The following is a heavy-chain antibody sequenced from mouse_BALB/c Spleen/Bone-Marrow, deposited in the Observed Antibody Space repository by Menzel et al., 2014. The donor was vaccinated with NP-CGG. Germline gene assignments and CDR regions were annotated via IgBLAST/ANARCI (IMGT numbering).Heavy chain of an antibody. Sequence: VQLQQSGPDLVAPSQSLSIACTVSGFSLTSYGVHWVRQPPGKGLEWLVVIWSDGSTTYNSALKSRLSIGKDNSKSQAFLKMNSLQTDDTAMYYCARQDYYGSFAYWGQGTLVTVSA. CDR2: IWSDGST. CDR1: GFSLTSYG. J-gene: IGHJ3*01. CDR3: ARQDYYGSFAY. D-gene: IGHD1-2*01. V-gene: IGHV2-6-2*01.